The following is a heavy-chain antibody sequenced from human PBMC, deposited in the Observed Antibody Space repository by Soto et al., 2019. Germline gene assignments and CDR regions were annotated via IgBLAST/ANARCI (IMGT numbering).Heavy chain of an antibody. CDR2: IKSKTDGGTT. Sequence: GGSLRLSCAVSGFTFSLYGMHWVRQAPGKGLEWVGRIKSKTDGGTTDYAAPVKGRFTISRDDSKNTLYLQMNSLKTEDTAVYYCTTGLDTAILLHLAAIDYWGQGTLVTVSS. CDR3: TTGLDTAILLHLAAIDY. V-gene: IGHV3-15*01. D-gene: IGHD5-18*01. CDR1: GFTFSLYG. J-gene: IGHJ4*02.